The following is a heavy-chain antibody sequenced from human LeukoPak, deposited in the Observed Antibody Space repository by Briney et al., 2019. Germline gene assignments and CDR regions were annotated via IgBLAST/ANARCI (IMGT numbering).Heavy chain of an antibody. V-gene: IGHV3-49*04. Sequence: GRSLRLSCTTSGFTFGDYAMSWVRQAPGKGLEWLGFIRSKAYSGTTEYAASVRGRFTFSRDDSKYIAYLQMNSLKAEDTAVYYCTRGRCGGGSCYSILGLDYSGQGTLVTVSS. J-gene: IGHJ4*02. CDR1: GFTFGDYA. CDR2: IRSKAYSGTT. CDR3: TRGRCGGGSCYSILGLDY. D-gene: IGHD2-15*01.